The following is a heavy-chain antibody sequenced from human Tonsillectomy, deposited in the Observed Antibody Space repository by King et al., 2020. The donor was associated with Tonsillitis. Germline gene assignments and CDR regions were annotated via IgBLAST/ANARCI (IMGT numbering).Heavy chain of an antibody. V-gene: IGHV3-48*01. J-gene: IGHJ6*02. Sequence: VQLVESGGGLVQPGGSLRLSCAASGFTFSSYSMNWVRQAPGKGLEWVSYISSSSSTIYYADSVKGRFTISRDNAKNSLYLQMNSLRAEDTAVYYCARGSGSYHFGRRYYGMDVWGQGTTVTVSS. CDR3: ARGSGSYHFGRRYYGMDV. CDR2: ISSSSSTI. CDR1: GFTFSSYS. D-gene: IGHD1-26*01.